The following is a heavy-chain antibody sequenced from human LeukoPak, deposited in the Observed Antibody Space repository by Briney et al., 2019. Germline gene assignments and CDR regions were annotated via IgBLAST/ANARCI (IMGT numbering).Heavy chain of an antibody. V-gene: IGHV4-4*08. J-gene: IGHJ6*03. D-gene: IGHD6-6*01. CDR3: ATLCGDSSSSAIYYYYCYMDV. CDR2: IYTSGST. CDR1: GGSISSYY. Sequence: SETLSLTCTVSGGSISSYYWSWIRHPPGKGREWIGNIYTSGSTNYNPSLKSRVPISVHPSTNEVSLKMRHVTAAHTAVSYCATLCGDSSSSAIYYYYCYMDVWGKGTTVTVSS.